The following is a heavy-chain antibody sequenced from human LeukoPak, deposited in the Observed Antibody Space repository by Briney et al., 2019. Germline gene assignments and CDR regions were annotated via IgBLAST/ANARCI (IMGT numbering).Heavy chain of an antibody. CDR3: ARGGCGGGCSNAFDI. D-gene: IGHD2-21*02. Sequence: PSETLSLTCAVYGGSFSGYYWSWIRQPPGKGLEWIGEINHSGSTNYNPSLKSRVTISVDTSKNQFSLKLSSVTAADTAVYYCARGGCGGGCSNAFDIWGQGTMVTVSS. CDR2: INHSGST. CDR1: GGSFSGYY. J-gene: IGHJ3*02. V-gene: IGHV4-34*01.